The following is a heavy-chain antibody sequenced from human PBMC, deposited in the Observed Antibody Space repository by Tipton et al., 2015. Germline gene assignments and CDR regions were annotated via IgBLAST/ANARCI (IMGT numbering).Heavy chain of an antibody. V-gene: IGHV4-59*01. J-gene: IGHJ2*01. CDR1: GGPISPFY. Sequence: TLSLTCSVSGGPISPFYWSWIRQPPGKGLEWIGFVDYTGTTSYNPSLQSRVTISVDTSKNQLSLNLNSVTAADTAVYFCAREVWNDLFYFDLWGRGTLVTVSS. D-gene: IGHD1-1*01. CDR2: VDYTGTT. CDR3: AREVWNDLFYFDL.